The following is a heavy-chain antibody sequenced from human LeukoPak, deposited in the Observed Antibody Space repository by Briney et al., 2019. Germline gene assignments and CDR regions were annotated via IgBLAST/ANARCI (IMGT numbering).Heavy chain of an antibody. CDR2: ISYDGSNK. J-gene: IGHJ6*02. CDR3: ARGQQLVTGPYGMDV. CDR1: GFTFSSYA. D-gene: IGHD6-13*01. Sequence: GRSLRLSCAASGFTFSSYAMHWVRQAPGKGLEWVAVISYDGSNKYYADSVKGRFTISRDNSKNTLYLQMNSLRAEDTAVYYCARGQQLVTGPYGMDVWGQGTTVTVSS. V-gene: IGHV3-30-3*01.